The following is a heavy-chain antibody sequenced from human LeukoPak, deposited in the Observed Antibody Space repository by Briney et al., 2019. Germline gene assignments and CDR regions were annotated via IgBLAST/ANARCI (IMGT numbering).Heavy chain of an antibody. J-gene: IGHJ2*01. V-gene: IGHV3-21*06. CDR1: GFTFSSYG. Sequence: GGSLRLSCAASGFTFSSYGMHWVRQAPGKGLEWVSSISSSSNYIYYVDSVKGRFTISRDNAKNSLYLQMNSLRAEDTAVYYCARDILPKRYFDLWGRGTLVTVSS. D-gene: IGHD3-9*01. CDR2: ISSSSNYI. CDR3: ARDILPKRYFDL.